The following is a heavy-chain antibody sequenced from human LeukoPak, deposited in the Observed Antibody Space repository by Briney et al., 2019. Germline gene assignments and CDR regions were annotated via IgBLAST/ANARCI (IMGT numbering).Heavy chain of an antibody. CDR3: ARDRSHITMIVVAPDAFDI. CDR2: ISYDGSNK. V-gene: IGHV3-30-3*01. J-gene: IGHJ3*02. D-gene: IGHD3-22*01. Sequence: GGSLRLSCAASGFTFSSYAMHWVRQAPGKGLEWVAVISYDGSNKYYVDSVKGRFTISRDNSKNTLYLQMNSLRAEDTAVYYCARDRSHITMIVVAPDAFDIWGQGTMVTVSS. CDR1: GFTFSSYA.